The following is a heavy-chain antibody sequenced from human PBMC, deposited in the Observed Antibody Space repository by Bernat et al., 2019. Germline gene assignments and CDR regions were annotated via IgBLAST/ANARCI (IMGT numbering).Heavy chain of an antibody. CDR1: GFTFSDYS. Sequence: VQLVESGGGVVQPGRSLRLSCVASGFTFSDYSLHWVRQAPGKGLEWVAVVSYDGRNKYYADSVQARFIISRDDSENTLYLQMNSLRAEDTAVYYCAPPPGYYYDSSGYYFIDYWGQGTLVTVSS. CDR2: VSYDGRNK. V-gene: IGHV3-30*04. D-gene: IGHD3-22*01. J-gene: IGHJ4*02. CDR3: APPPGYYYDSSGYYFIDY.